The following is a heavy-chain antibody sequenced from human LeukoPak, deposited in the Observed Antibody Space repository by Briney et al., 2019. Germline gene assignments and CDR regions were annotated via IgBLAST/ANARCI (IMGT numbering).Heavy chain of an antibody. CDR3: ATYGMATIYFQS. V-gene: IGHV4-34*01. CDR1: GGSLSDSY. CDR2: IDTRGIT. Sequence: PSETLSLTCDVYGGSLSDSYWTWIRRSPGKGLEWVGEIDTRGITNYSPSLKSRLTISIDTSQNRFTLKLKSVTAADTAVYFCATYGMATIYFQSWGQGALVTVSS. D-gene: IGHD5-24*01. J-gene: IGHJ4*02.